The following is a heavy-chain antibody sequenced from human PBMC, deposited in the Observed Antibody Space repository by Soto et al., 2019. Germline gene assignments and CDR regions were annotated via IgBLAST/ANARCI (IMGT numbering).Heavy chain of an antibody. CDR2: VNPSGGHT. D-gene: IGHD2-21*02. J-gene: IGHJ4*02. CDR1: GDTFTDYY. V-gene: IGHV1-46*01. Sequence: QVQLMQSGAEVKKPGASVKVSCKASGDTFTDYYIHWVRQAPGQGLEWMGTVNPSGGHTTYAQHFLGRVALPXXXSXXTVYMQLTRLTSDDTAIYYCARGGHVVVVTAALDYWGQGTLVTVSS. CDR3: ARGGHVVVVTAALDY.